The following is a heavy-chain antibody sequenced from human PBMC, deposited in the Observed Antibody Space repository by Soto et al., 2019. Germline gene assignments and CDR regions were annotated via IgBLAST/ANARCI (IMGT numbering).Heavy chain of an antibody. Sequence: GGSLRLSCAVPGGIFHGYGMHWVRQAXGKGLGWVAIIRFDGSNEEYADSVKGRFTISRDNSKNTLYLQMNTLGAEDTAVYYSARDGIGGTVFRGYLDYWGRGTVVTVSS. CDR1: GGIFHGYG. D-gene: IGHD1-7*01. V-gene: IGHV3-33*01. J-gene: IGHJ4*02. CDR2: IRFDGSNE. CDR3: ARDGIGGTVFRGYLDY.